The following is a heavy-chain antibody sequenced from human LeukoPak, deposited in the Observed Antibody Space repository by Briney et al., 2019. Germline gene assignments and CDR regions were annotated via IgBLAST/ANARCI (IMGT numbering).Heavy chain of an antibody. CDR1: GYTFTVYF. V-gene: IGHV1-2*02. CDR3: ARGGIQLWFLVDY. D-gene: IGHD5-18*01. CDR2: INPNSGGT. Sequence: ASVKVCCKASGYTFTVYFMHWVRQAPGQGLERMGWINPNSGGTNYTQKFQGRVTMTRDTSISTAYMELSSLRSDDTAVYYCARGGIQLWFLVDYWGQGTLVTVSS. J-gene: IGHJ4*02.